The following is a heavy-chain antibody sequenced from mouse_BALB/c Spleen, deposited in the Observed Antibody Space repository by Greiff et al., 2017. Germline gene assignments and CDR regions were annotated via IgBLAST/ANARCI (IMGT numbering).Heavy chain of an antibody. CDR1: GYTFTSYW. CDR2: IAPGSGST. J-gene: IGHJ3*01. V-gene: IGHV1S41*01. CDR3: ARWGSTGAY. Sequence: DLVKPGASVKLSCKASGYTFTSYWINWIKQRPGQGLEWIGRIAPGSGSTYYNEMFNGKATLTVDTSSSTAYIQLSSLSSEDSAVYFCARWGSTGAYWGQGTLVTVSA. D-gene: IGHD1-1*01.